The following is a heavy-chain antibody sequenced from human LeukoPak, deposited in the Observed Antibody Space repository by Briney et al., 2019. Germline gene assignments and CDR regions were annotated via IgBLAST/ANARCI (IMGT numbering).Heavy chain of an antibody. CDR3: ARQNYDEVNYYYYGLDV. Sequence: SETLSLTCTVSGGSISSNYWSWIRQSPGKGLEWIGYIYYRGSTDYNPSLKSRVTISVDTSKNQFSLKLSSVTAADMAVYYRARQNYDEVNYYYYGLDVWGQGTTVTVSS. V-gene: IGHV4-59*08. D-gene: IGHD3-3*01. CDR1: GGSISSNY. J-gene: IGHJ6*02. CDR2: IYYRGST.